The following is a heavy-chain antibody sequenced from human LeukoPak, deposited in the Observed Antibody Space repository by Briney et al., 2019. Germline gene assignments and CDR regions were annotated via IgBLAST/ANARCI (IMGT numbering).Heavy chain of an antibody. D-gene: IGHD1-26*01. CDR2: ISSSSSYI. Sequence: GSLRLSCAASGFTFSSYSMNWVRQAPGKGLEWVSSISSSSSYIYYADSVKGRFTISRDNAKNSLYLQMNSLRAEDTAVCYCARDFSGSYYFDYWGQGTLVTVSS. V-gene: IGHV3-21*01. J-gene: IGHJ4*02. CDR1: GFTFSSYS. CDR3: ARDFSGSYYFDY.